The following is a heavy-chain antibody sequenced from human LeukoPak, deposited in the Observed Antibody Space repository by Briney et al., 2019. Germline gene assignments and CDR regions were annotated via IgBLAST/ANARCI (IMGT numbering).Heavy chain of an antibody. Sequence: SETLSLTCTVSGGSISSSDYYWGWIRQSPGKGLEWIGTIDYRGRTYYNPSLKSRVTISVDTSKNQFSLKLSSVTAADTAVYYCARHDGSQSYYYYMDVWGKGTTVTISS. CDR3: ARHDGSQSYYYYMDV. J-gene: IGHJ6*03. CDR2: IDYRGRT. V-gene: IGHV4-39*01. D-gene: IGHD6-13*01. CDR1: GGSISSSDYY.